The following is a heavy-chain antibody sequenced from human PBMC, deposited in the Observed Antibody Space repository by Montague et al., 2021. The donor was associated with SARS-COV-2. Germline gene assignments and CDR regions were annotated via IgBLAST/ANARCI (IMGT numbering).Heavy chain of an antibody. Sequence: SETRSLTCTVSGGSISSDSYYWGWIRQPPGKGLEWIGTIYYSGSTYYSPSLKSRVTISVDTSKNQFSLKLISVTAADTAVYYCARGWISPMIVEVIRGPFDYWGQGTLVTVSS. CDR1: GGSISSDSYY. CDR2: IYYSGST. D-gene: IGHD3-22*01. CDR3: ARGWISPMIVEVIRGPFDY. V-gene: IGHV4-39*07. J-gene: IGHJ4*02.